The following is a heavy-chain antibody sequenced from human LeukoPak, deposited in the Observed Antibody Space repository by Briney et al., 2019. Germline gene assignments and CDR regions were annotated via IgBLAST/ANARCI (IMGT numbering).Heavy chain of an antibody. V-gene: IGHV3-23*01. D-gene: IGHD3-22*01. J-gene: IGHJ1*01. CDR3: AKKSRRWLIDPLSHFQH. Sequence: PGGSLRLSCAASGFTFSSYAMSWVRQAPGKGLEWVSAISGSGGSTYYADSVKGRFTISRDNSKNTLYLQMNSLRAEDTAVYYCAKKSRRWLIDPLSHFQHWGQGTLVTVSS. CDR1: GFTFSSYA. CDR2: ISGSGGST.